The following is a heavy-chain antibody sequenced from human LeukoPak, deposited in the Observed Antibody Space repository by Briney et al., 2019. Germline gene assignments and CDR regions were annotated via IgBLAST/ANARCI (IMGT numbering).Heavy chain of an antibody. CDR3: AKSTIAAVSKDYYYAMDA. V-gene: IGHV3-30*18. Sequence: PGGSLRLSCAATGFIFSSYGMHWVRQAPGKGLEWVAVISYDGTNKYYADSVKGRFTISRDNSKNTLYLEMHSLRGEDTAVYYCAKSTIAAVSKDYYYAMDAWGQGTTVTVSS. CDR1: GFIFSSYG. D-gene: IGHD6-25*01. CDR2: ISYDGTNK. J-gene: IGHJ6*02.